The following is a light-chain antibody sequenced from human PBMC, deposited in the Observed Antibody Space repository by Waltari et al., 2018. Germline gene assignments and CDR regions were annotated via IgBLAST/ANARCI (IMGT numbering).Light chain of an antibody. CDR3: QQYNRYPVA. V-gene: IGKV1-5*03. J-gene: IGKJ2*01. CDR1: QSISTW. Sequence: DLQMTQSPSTLSASVGDRVTITCRASQSISTWVAWYQQKPGKAPKLLIYAASNLESGVPSRFGGSGYGTEFTLTISSLQPDDFAIYYCQQYNRYPVAFGQGTKLDIK. CDR2: AAS.